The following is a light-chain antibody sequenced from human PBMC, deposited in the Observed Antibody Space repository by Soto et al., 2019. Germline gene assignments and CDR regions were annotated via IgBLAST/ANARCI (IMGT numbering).Light chain of an antibody. Sequence: QSVLTQPPSASGTPGQRVTISCSGSSSNIGSNTVNWYQQLPGTAPKLLIYSNNQRPSGVPDRFSGSKSGTSASLAISGLQSEDEADYYCAAWDHSLNVFYVFGTGTKVTV. CDR1: SSNIGSNT. CDR3: AAWDHSLNVFYV. CDR2: SNN. V-gene: IGLV1-44*01. J-gene: IGLJ1*01.